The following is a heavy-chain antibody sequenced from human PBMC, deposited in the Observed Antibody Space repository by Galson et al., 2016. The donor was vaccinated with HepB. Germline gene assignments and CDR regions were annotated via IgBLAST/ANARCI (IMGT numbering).Heavy chain of an antibody. J-gene: IGHJ3*01. CDR1: GFTFSNYA. Sequence: SLRLSCAASGFTFSNYAMHWVRQAPGKGLEWVAVISYDESNKYYADSVKGRFTISRDNSKNTLYVQMNSLRAEDTAVYYCARVGAYTSGWYGFPYYAFDFWGQGTMVTVSS. V-gene: IGHV3-30-3*01. CDR3: ARVGAYTSGWYGFPYYAFDF. D-gene: IGHD6-19*01. CDR2: ISYDESNK.